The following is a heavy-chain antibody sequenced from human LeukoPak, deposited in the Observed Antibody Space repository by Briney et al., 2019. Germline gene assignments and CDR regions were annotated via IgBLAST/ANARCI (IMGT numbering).Heavy chain of an antibody. V-gene: IGHV4-39*07. CDR3: AREPYSSSLGGRNWFDP. Sequence: PSETLSLTCTVSGGSISSSSYYWGWIRQPPGKGLEWIGSIYYSGSTYYNPSLKSRVTISVDTSKNQFSLKLSSVTAADAAVYYCAREPYSSSLGGRNWFDPWGQGTLVTVSS. CDR1: GGSISSSSYY. D-gene: IGHD6-13*01. CDR2: IYYSGST. J-gene: IGHJ5*02.